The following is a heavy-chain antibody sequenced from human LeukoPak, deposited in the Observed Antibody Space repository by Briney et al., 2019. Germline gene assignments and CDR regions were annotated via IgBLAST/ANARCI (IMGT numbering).Heavy chain of an antibody. J-gene: IGHJ6*03. Sequence: SETLSLTCIVSGGSIGTYYWSWIRQSPGKGLEWIGYIYVTGSTRYNPYLQSRVTISVDTSRNQFFLKMSSVTAADTAVYYCARHIGGGIEDMDVWGTGTRVTVSS. D-gene: IGHD3-16*02. CDR2: IYVTGST. CDR3: ARHIGGGIEDMDV. CDR1: GGSIGTYY. V-gene: IGHV4-59*08.